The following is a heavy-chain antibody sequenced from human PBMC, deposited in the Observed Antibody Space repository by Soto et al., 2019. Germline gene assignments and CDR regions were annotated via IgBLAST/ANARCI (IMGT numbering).Heavy chain of an antibody. CDR3: ARGLAGEARRTYWFDP. D-gene: IGHD6-6*01. CDR1: GGPLSSYA. V-gene: IGHV1-69*01. CDR2: IIPIFGTA. J-gene: IGHJ5*02. Sequence: SVKVACKAAGGPLSSYAVSWGRQAPGQGLEWMGGIIPIFGTANYAQKFQGRVTITADESTSTAYMELSSLRSEDTAVYYCARGLAGEARRTYWFDPWGQRTLVTVSS.